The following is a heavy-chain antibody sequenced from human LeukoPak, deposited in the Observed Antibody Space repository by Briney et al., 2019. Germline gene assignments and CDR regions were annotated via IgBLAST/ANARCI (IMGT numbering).Heavy chain of an antibody. D-gene: IGHD6-19*01. Sequence: PSETLFLTCTVSGGSISSYYWSWIRKPPGKGLEWIGYIYYSGSTNYNPSLKSRVTISVDTSKNQFSLKLSSVTAADTAVYYCASRRSGWYPLTSHFDYWGQGTLVTVSS. CDR3: ASRRSGWYPLTSHFDY. CDR2: IYYSGST. J-gene: IGHJ4*02. V-gene: IGHV4-59*12. CDR1: GGSISSYY.